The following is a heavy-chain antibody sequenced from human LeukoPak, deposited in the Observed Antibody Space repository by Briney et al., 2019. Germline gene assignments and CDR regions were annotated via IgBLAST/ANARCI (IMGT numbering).Heavy chain of an antibody. D-gene: IGHD6-13*01. Sequence: SETLSLTCTVSGGSISSSSYYWGWIRQPPGKGLEWIGSIYYSGSTYYNPSLKSRVTISVDTSKNQFSLKLSSVTAADTAVYYCARGEQQLVGQHWGQGTLVTVSS. CDR2: IYYSGST. CDR3: ARGEQQLVGQH. J-gene: IGHJ1*01. CDR1: GGSISSSSYY. V-gene: IGHV4-39*01.